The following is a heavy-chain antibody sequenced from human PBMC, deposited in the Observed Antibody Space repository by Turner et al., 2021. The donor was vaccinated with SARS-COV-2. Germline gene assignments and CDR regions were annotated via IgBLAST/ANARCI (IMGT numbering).Heavy chain of an antibody. CDR1: VYTVTSYD. CDR3: ARGGYCSSTSCSPYWYFDL. J-gene: IGHJ2*01. Sequence: QRQLVQSGAAVKKPGASVKVSCKASVYTVTSYDINWVRQATGQGLEWMGWMNTDSGNTAYAQKFQGRVTINRNTSISTAYMELSSLRSEDTAVYYCARGGYCSSTSCSPYWYFDLWGRGTLVTVSS. D-gene: IGHD2-2*01. V-gene: IGHV1-8*03. CDR2: MNTDSGNT.